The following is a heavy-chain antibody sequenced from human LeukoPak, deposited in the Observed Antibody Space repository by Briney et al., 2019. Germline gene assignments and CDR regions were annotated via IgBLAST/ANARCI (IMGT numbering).Heavy chain of an antibody. CDR2: INPNSGGT. CDR3: ARDYGGNSDFDY. J-gene: IGHJ4*02. D-gene: IGHD4-23*01. Sequence: ASVKVSCKASGYTFTGYYMHWVRQAPGQALEWMGRINPNSGGTNYAQKFQGRVTMTRDTSISTAYMELSRLRSVGTAVYYCARDYGGNSDFDYWGQGTLVTVSS. CDR1: GYTFTGYY. V-gene: IGHV1-2*06.